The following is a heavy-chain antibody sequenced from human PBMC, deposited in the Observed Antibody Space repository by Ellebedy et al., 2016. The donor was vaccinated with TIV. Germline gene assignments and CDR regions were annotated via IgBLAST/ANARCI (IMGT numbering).Heavy chain of an antibody. D-gene: IGHD4-17*01. V-gene: IGHV3-7*03. Sequence: GESLKISCAASGFTFSLNWMYWVRQAPGKGLEWVANIKEDGSEEYYVDSVKGRFTISRDNAKNSLYLQMNSLRAEDTAVYYCARDSRDYGDPDYYDYGMDVWGQGTTVTVSS. J-gene: IGHJ6*02. CDR2: IKEDGSEE. CDR1: GFTFSLNW. CDR3: ARDSRDYGDPDYYDYGMDV.